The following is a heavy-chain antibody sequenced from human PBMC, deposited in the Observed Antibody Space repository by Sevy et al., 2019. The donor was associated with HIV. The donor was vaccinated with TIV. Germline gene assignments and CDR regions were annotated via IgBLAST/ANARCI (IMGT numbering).Heavy chain of an antibody. J-gene: IGHJ3*02. V-gene: IGHV1-8*01. CDR3: ARAGIAAGDASDI. CDR2: MNPNSGNT. D-gene: IGHD6-25*01. CDR1: GYTFTIYD. Sequence: ASVKVSCKDSGYTFTIYDINWVRQATGQGLEWMGWMNPNSGNTGYAQKFQGRVTMTRNTSISTAYMELSSLRSEDTAVYYCARAGIAAGDASDIWGQGTMVTVSS.